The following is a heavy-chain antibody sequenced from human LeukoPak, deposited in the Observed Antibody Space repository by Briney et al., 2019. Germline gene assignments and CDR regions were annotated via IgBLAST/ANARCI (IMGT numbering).Heavy chain of an antibody. Sequence: GGSLRLSCAASGFTFSSHAMSWVRQAPGKGLEWVSAITSGSGSNVYYTDSLKGRFTISRDNSENTLYLHMNSLRAEDTAVYYCARHGSWSFDYWGQGTLLTVSA. CDR3: ARHGSWSFDY. CDR2: ITSGSGSNV. CDR1: GFTFSSHA. D-gene: IGHD6-13*01. J-gene: IGHJ4*02. V-gene: IGHV3-23*01.